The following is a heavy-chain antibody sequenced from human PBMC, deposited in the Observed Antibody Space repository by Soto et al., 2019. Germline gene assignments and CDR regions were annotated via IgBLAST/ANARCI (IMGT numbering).Heavy chain of an antibody. Sequence: EVQLLESGGGLVQPGGSLRLSCAASGFTFSSYAMSWVRQAPGRGLECVSSIDGSGAGTYYSDSVRGRFTISRDNSKKTLDLQMDSLRAEDTAVYYCAKGDVLTGSRQGWDYWGQGTLVTVSS. J-gene: IGHJ4*02. CDR1: GFTFSSYA. V-gene: IGHV3-23*01. D-gene: IGHD3-9*01. CDR2: IDGSGAGT. CDR3: AKGDVLTGSRQGWDY.